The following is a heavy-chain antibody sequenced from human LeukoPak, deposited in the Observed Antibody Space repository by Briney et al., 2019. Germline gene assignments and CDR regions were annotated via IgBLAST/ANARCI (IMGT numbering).Heavy chain of an antibody. CDR3: ARDNSEGDIAWWFDP. D-gene: IGHD3-10*01. Sequence: ASVKVSCKASGYTFTSYSISWVRQAPGQGLEGMGWISAYNGNTNYAQKLQGRVTMTTGTSTSTAYMELRSLRSDDTAVYYCARDNSEGDIAWWFDPWGQGTLVTVSS. V-gene: IGHV1-18*01. J-gene: IGHJ5*02. CDR2: ISAYNGNT. CDR1: GYTFTSYS.